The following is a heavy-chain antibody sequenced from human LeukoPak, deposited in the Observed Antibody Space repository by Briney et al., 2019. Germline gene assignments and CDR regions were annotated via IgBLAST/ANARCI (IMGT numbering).Heavy chain of an antibody. CDR3: ARQGGALDY. CDR2: IYYSGST. Sequence: TSSETLSLTCTVSGGSISSSSYYWGWIRQPPGKGLEWIGSIYYSGSTYYNPSLKSRVTISVDTSKNQFSLKLSSVTAADTAVYYCARQGGALDYWGQGTLVTVSS. CDR1: GGSISSSSYY. D-gene: IGHD3-16*01. V-gene: IGHV4-39*01. J-gene: IGHJ4*02.